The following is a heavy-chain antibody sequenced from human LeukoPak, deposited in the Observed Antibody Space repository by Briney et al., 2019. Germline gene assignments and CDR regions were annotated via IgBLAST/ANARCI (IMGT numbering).Heavy chain of an antibody. J-gene: IGHJ4*02. V-gene: IGHV4-34*01. CDR2: INHSGST. CDR1: GGSFSGYY. Sequence: SETLSLTCAIYGGSFSGYYWNWIRQPPGKGLEWIGEINHSGSTNYNPSLKSRVTISVDTSKNQFSLKLSSVTAADTAVYYCARGIAAAGLIDYWGQGTLVTVSS. CDR3: ARGIAAAGLIDY. D-gene: IGHD6-13*01.